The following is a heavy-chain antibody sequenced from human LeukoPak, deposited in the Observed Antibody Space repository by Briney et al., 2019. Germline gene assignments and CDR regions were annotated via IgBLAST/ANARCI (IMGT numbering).Heavy chain of an antibody. D-gene: IGHD3-9*01. CDR1: GGSISTYY. CDR2: IYTSGST. CDR3: AGDPNLAIFDH. Sequence: SETLSLTCTVSGGSISTYYWSWMRQPPGKDLEWIGYIYTSGSTNYNPSLKSRVTISVDTSKNQFSLQLSSVTAADTAVYYCAGDPNLAIFDHWGQGILVTVSS. J-gene: IGHJ4*02. V-gene: IGHV4-4*09.